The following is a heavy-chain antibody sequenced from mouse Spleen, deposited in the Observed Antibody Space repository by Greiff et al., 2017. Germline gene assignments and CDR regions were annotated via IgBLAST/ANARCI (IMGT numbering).Heavy chain of an antibody. CDR1: GFTFSSYA. D-gene: IGHD2-4*01. V-gene: IGHV5-6-2*01. CDR2: INSNGGST. Sequence: EVQVVESGGGLVKPGGSLKLSCAASGFTFSSYAMSWVRQTPEKRLEWVAAINSNGGSTYYPDTVKDRFTISRDNAKNTLYLQMSSLRSEDTALYYCARQGYDYDYFYWYFDVWGAGTTVTVSS. J-gene: IGHJ1*01. CDR3: ARQGYDYDYFYWYFDV.